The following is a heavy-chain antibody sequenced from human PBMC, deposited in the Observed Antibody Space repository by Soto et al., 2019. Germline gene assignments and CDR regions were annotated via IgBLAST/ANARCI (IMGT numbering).Heavy chain of an antibody. CDR2: IYYSGST. V-gene: IGHV4-59*08. CDR1: GGSISSYY. Sequence: QVQLQESGPGLVKPSETLSLTCTVSGGSISSYYWSWIRQPPGKGLEWIGYIYYSGSTNYNPSLKSRVTIPVDTSKTQFSLKLSSVTAADPAVYYCARRYGMAWDYWGQGTLVTVSS. CDR3: ARRYGMAWDY. J-gene: IGHJ4*02. D-gene: IGHD2-8*01.